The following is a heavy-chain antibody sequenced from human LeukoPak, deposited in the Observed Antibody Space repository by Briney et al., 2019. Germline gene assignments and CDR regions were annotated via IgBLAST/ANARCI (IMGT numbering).Heavy chain of an antibody. CDR1: GFTFSSYA. D-gene: IGHD3-22*01. Sequence: GRSLRLSCAASGFTFSSYAMHWVRQAPGKGLEWVAVISYDGSNKYYADSVKGRFTISRDNSKNTLYLQMNSLRAEDTAVYYCGSDYYDSSGYSEPYDYWGQGTLVTVSS. J-gene: IGHJ4*02. CDR2: ISYDGSNK. CDR3: GSDYYDSSGYSEPYDY. V-gene: IGHV3-30-3*01.